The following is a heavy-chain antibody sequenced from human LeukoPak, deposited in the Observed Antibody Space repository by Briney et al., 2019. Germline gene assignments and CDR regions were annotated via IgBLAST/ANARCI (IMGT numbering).Heavy chain of an antibody. D-gene: IGHD6-13*01. CDR2: ISAYNGNT. CDR1: GYTFTSYG. V-gene: IGHV1-18*01. J-gene: IGHJ5*02. Sequence: ASVKVSCKASGYTFTSYGISWVRQAPGQGLEWMGWISAYNGNTNYAQKLQGRVTMTTDASTSTAYMELRSLRSDDTAVYYCAGHSSSWYDWFDPWGQGTLVTVSS. CDR3: AGHSSSWYDWFDP.